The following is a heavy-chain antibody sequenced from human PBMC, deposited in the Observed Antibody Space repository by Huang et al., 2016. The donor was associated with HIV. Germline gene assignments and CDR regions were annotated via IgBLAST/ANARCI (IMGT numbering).Heavy chain of an antibody. J-gene: IGHJ6*02. CDR1: GYTFTSYS. CDR2: INPDVDST. Sequence: QVQLVQSGAEVKKPGASVKVSCKTSGYTFTSYSIHWVRQAPGQGLEWMGIINPDVDSTSDEPKFQGRVTMTRDTSTSTVYMELSSLRSEDTAMYYCAREGQGYAMDVWGQGTTVTVSS. CDR3: AREGQGYAMDV. V-gene: IGHV1-46*01.